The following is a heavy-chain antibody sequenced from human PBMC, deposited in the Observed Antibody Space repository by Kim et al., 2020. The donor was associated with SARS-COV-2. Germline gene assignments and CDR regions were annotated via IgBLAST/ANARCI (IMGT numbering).Heavy chain of an antibody. CDR1: GYTFTNYG. D-gene: IGHD2-2*01. J-gene: IGHJ4*02. V-gene: IGHV1-18*04. CDR2: ISVYSGDT. CDR3: ASTYITSSYPYYFDY. Sequence: ASVKVSCKASGYTFTNYGVSWVRQAPGQGLEWMGCISVYSGDTDYAQKLQGRVTMTTDTSTSTAYMELRSLRSDDTAVYYCASTYITSSYPYYFDYWGQGTLVTVSS.